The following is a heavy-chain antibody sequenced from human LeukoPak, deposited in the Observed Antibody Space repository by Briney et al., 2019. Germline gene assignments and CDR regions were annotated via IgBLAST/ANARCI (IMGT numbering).Heavy chain of an antibody. Sequence: PGGSLRLSCAASGFTFSSYSMNWARQAPGKGLEWVSSISSSSSYIYYADSVKGRFTISRDNAKNSLYLQMNSLRAEDTAVYYCARESDMVRGVFDYWGQGTLVTVSS. D-gene: IGHD3-10*01. V-gene: IGHV3-21*01. CDR2: ISSSSSYI. J-gene: IGHJ4*02. CDR3: ARESDMVRGVFDY. CDR1: GFTFSSYS.